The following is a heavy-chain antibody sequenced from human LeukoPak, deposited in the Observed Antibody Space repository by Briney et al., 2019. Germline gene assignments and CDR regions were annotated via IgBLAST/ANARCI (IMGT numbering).Heavy chain of an antibody. Sequence: AGGSLRLSCAASGFTFSSYWMHWVRQAPGKGLVWVSRINSDGSSTTYGDSVKGRFTISRDNSTNTLYLQMNSLRAEDTAVYFCARQTYYYGSGTYYYYFDYWGQGTLVTVSS. V-gene: IGHV3-74*01. CDR3: ARQTYYYGSGTYYYYFDY. CDR2: INSDGSST. J-gene: IGHJ4*02. CDR1: GFTFSSYW. D-gene: IGHD3-10*01.